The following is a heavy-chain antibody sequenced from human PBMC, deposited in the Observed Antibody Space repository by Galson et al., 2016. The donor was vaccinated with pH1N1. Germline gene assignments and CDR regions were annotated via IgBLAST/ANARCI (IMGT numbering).Heavy chain of an antibody. Sequence: SCKASGYMFSTYGINWVRKAPGQGPEWMGRISGYNGNTIYAQKFQARISMTTDKSTSTVYVDLRSLRFDDTAVYYCAKGTLPGYYDYWGQGTLVTVSS. J-gene: IGHJ4*02. V-gene: IGHV1-18*01. CDR3: AKGTLPGYYDY. CDR1: GYMFSTYG. CDR2: ISGYNGNT. D-gene: IGHD3-22*01.